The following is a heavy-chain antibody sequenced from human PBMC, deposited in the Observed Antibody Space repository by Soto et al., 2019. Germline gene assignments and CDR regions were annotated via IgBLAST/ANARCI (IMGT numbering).Heavy chain of an antibody. CDR3: ARDLGDDSSGYYFNWFDP. CDR2: ISYDGSNK. V-gene: IGHV3-30-3*01. D-gene: IGHD3-22*01. Sequence: WGSLRLSCGAFGFTFSSYAMHWVLQAPGKGLEWVAVISYDGSNKYYADSVKGRFTIPRDNSKNTLYLQMNSLRAEDTAVCYCARDLGDDSSGYYFNWFDPWGQGTLVTVSS. CDR1: GFTFSSYA. J-gene: IGHJ5*02.